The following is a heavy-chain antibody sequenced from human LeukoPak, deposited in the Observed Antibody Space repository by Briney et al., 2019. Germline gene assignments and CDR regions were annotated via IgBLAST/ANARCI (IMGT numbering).Heavy chain of an antibody. Sequence: SETLSLTCAVYGGSFSAYYWSWIRQPPGKGLEWIGEINHSGSTNYNPSLKSRVTISVDTSKNQFSLKLSSVTAADTAVYYCARRVGAEDYWGQGTLVTVSS. CDR1: GGSFSAYY. CDR3: ARRVGAEDY. CDR2: INHSGST. V-gene: IGHV4-34*01. J-gene: IGHJ4*02. D-gene: IGHD1-26*01.